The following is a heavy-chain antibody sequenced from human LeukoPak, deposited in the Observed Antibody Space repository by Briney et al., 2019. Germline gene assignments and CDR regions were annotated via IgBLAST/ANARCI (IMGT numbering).Heavy chain of an antibody. V-gene: IGHV4-4*07. CDR3: GRQGYTASYYFVDY. CDR1: TGSISSYF. Sequence: SETLSLTCTVSTGSISSYFWGWVRQPAGKGLEWIGRIYTTGMTHYNPSLKSRLTMSIDTSKNQFSLTLRSVTAAYTAVYYCGRQGYTASYYFVDYWSQGTLVAVS. CDR2: IYTTGMT. J-gene: IGHJ4*02. D-gene: IGHD1-26*01.